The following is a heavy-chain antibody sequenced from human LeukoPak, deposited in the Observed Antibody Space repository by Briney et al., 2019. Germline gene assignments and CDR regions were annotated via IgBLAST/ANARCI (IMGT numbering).Heavy chain of an antibody. D-gene: IGHD3-22*01. J-gene: IGHJ3*02. V-gene: IGHV4-39*07. CDR3: ARGGPGYYDSSGYRKDAFDI. CDR2: IYYSGST. Sequence: SETLSLTCTVSGGSISSSSYYWGWIRQPPGKGLEWIGSIYYSGSTYYNPSLKSRVTISVDTSKNQFSLKLSSVTAADTAVYYCARGGPGYYDSSGYRKDAFDIWGQGTMVTVSS. CDR1: GGSISSSSYY.